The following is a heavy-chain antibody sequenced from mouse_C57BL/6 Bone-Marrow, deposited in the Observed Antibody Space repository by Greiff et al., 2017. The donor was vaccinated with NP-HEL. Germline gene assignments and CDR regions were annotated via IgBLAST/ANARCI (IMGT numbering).Heavy chain of an antibody. CDR3: ARRGDSYDDDGAFDV. CDR2: IHPNSGST. D-gene: IGHD2-4*01. CDR1: GYTFTSYW. Sequence: QVQLKQPGAELVKPGASVKLSCKASGYTFTSYWMHWVKQRPGQGLEWIGMIHPNSGSTNYNEKFKSKATLTVDKSSSTAYMQLSSLTSEDSAVYYCARRGDSYDDDGAFDVWGTGTTVTVSS. J-gene: IGHJ1*03. V-gene: IGHV1-64*01.